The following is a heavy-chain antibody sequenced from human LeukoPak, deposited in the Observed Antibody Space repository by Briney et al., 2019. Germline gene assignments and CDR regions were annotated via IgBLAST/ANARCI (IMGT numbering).Heavy chain of an antibody. CDR1: GYTFTSYG. CDR2: ISAYNGNT. V-gene: IGHV1-18*01. Sequence: ASVKVSCKASGYTFTSYGISWVRQAPGQGLEWMGWISAYNGNTNYAQKFQGRVTMTRDTSTSTVYMELSSLRSEDTAVYYCARVGKLEGYFDYWGQGTLVTVSS. J-gene: IGHJ4*02. D-gene: IGHD3-3*02. CDR3: ARVGKLEGYFDY.